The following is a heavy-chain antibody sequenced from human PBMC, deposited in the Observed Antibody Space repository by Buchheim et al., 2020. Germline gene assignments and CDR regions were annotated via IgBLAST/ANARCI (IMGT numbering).Heavy chain of an antibody. J-gene: IGHJ4*02. CDR2: IRSRGFGGTT. V-gene: IGHV3-49*03. D-gene: IGHD6-19*01. CDR3: TRVVTGTFDY. Sequence: EVQLVESGGGLVQPGRSLRLSCAASGFTFGDYAINWLRQAPGKGLEWVGFIRSRGFGGTTEYAASVKGRFTISRDDSKTTAYLQMNSLRTDDTALYYCTRVVTGTFDYWGQGTL. CDR1: GFTFGDYA.